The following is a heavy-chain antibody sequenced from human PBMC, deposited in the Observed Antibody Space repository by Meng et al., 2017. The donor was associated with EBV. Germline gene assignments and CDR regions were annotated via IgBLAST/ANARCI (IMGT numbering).Heavy chain of an antibody. CDR2: IIPIFGTA. CDR3: ARAEIAAAGRLDY. J-gene: IGHJ4*02. CDR1: GGTFSSYA. D-gene: IGHD6-13*01. Sequence: QDKLVQAGAGVKKPGSSVKVSCKASGGTFSSYAISWVRQAPGQGLEWMGGIIPIFGTANYAQKFQGRVTITADKSTSTAYMELSGLRSEDTAVYYCARAEIAAAGRLDYWGQGTLVTVSS. V-gene: IGHV1-69*06.